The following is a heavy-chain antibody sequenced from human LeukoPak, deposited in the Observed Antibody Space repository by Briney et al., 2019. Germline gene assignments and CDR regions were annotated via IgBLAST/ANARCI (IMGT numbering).Heavy chain of an antibody. CDR2: IRYDGSNK. J-gene: IGHJ6*03. CDR3: AKVMKLAPLYYYYYYMDV. Sequence: AGGSLRLSCAASGFTFSSYGMHWVRHAPGKGLEWVSFIRYDGSNKYYADSVKGRFTISRDNSKNTLYLQMNSLRAEDTAVYYCAKVMKLAPLYYYYYYMDVWGKGTTVTVSS. D-gene: IGHD6-6*01. V-gene: IGHV3-30*02. CDR1: GFTFSSYG.